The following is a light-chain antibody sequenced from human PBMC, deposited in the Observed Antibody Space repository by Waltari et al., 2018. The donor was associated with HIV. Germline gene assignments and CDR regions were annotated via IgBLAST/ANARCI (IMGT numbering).Light chain of an antibody. CDR2: QDS. J-gene: IGLJ2*01. CDR1: NLGDKY. Sequence: SYELTQPPSVSVSPGQTASITCSGDNLGDKYACWYQQRPGHSPVMVIYQDSERPSGIPERFSGSNSGNTATLTISGTQAMDEADYYCQAWDNRTAVFGGGTKLTVL. V-gene: IGLV3-1*01. CDR3: QAWDNRTAV.